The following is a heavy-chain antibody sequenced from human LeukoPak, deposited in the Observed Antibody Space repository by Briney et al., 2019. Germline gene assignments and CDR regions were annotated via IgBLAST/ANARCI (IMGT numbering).Heavy chain of an antibody. CDR2: ISAYNGNT. J-gene: IGHJ5*02. CDR3: ARDSKRYFDWFLNWFDP. CDR1: GYTFTGYY. D-gene: IGHD3-9*01. Sequence: ASVKVSCKASGYTFTGYYMHWVRQAPGQGLEWMGWISAYNGNTNYAQKLQGRVTMTTDTSTSTAYMELRSLRSDDTAVYYCARDSKRYFDWFLNWFDPWGQGTLVTVSS. V-gene: IGHV1-18*04.